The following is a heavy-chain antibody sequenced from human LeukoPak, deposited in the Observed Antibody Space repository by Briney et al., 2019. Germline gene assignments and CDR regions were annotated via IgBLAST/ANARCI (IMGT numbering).Heavy chain of an antibody. D-gene: IGHD6-13*01. CDR1: GFTFSSYS. J-gene: IGHJ4*02. CDR3: ARKAAAGTSDY. V-gene: IGHV3-21*01. Sequence: GGSLRLSCAASGFTFSSYSMNWVRQAPGKGLELVSSISSSSSYIYYADSVKGRFTISRDNAKNSLYLQMNSLRAEDTAVYYCARKAAAGTSDYWGQGTLVTVSS. CDR2: ISSSSSYI.